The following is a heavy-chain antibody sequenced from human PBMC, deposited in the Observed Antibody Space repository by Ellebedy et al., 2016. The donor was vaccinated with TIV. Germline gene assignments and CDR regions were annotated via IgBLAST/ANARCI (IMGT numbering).Heavy chain of an antibody. CDR3: ARGPQDDFWSGYSQNWFDP. D-gene: IGHD3-3*01. CDR1: GGSFRSAGYS. V-gene: IGHV4-30-2*01. CDR2: IYHSGST. J-gene: IGHJ5*02. Sequence: SETLSLXXAVSGGSFRSAGYSWSSIRQPPGTGLEWIGYIYHSGSTYYNPSLKSRVTISVDRSKNQFSLKLSSVTAADTAVDYCARGPQDDFWSGYSQNWFDPWGQGTLVTVSS.